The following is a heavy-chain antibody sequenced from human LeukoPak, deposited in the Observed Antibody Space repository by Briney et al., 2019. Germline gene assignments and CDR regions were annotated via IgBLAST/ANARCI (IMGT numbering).Heavy chain of an antibody. J-gene: IGHJ6*03. D-gene: IGHD1-1*01. Sequence: SETLSLTCTVSGGSISSYYWSWIRQPPGKGLEWIGYIYYSGSTNYNPSLKSRVTISVDTSKNQFSLKLSSVTAADTAVYYCARDSVRKRPPNRNYYYYMDVWGKGTTVTVSS. V-gene: IGHV4-59*01. CDR3: ARDSVRKRPPNRNYYYYMDV. CDR2: IYYSGST. CDR1: GGSISSYY.